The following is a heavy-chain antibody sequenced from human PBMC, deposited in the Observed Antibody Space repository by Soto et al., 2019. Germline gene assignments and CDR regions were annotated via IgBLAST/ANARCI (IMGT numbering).Heavy chain of an antibody. Sequence: ASVKVSCKASGYTFTGYYMHWVRQAPGQGLEWMGWINPNSGGTNYAQKFQGWVTMTRDTSISTAYMELSRLRSDDTAAYYCARDRSGSGSYYLNFDYWGQGTLVTVSS. J-gene: IGHJ4*02. CDR1: GYTFTGYY. V-gene: IGHV1-2*04. CDR3: ARDRSGSGSYYLNFDY. D-gene: IGHD3-10*01. CDR2: INPNSGGT.